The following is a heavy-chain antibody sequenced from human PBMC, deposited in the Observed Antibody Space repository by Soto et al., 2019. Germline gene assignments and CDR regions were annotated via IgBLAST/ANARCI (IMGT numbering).Heavy chain of an antibody. CDR3: ARDVAVAGTWQYYFDY. J-gene: IGHJ4*02. Sequence: SVKVSCKASGGTFSSYAISWVRQAPGQGLEWMGGIIPIFGTANYAQKFQGRVTITADESTSTAYMELSSLRSEDTAVYYCARDVAVAGTWQYYFDYWGQGTLVTVSS. V-gene: IGHV1-69*13. D-gene: IGHD6-19*01. CDR2: IIPIFGTA. CDR1: GGTFSSYA.